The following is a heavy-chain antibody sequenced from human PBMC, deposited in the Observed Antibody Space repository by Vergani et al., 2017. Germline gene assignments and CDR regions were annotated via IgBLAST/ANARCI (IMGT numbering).Heavy chain of an antibody. CDR1: GFTFSSYG. CDR2: ISYDGSNK. V-gene: IGHV3-30*18. Sequence: QVQLVESGGGVVQPGRSLRLSCAASGFTFSSYGMHWVRHAPGKGLEWVAVISYDGSNKYYADSVKGRFTISRDNSKNTLYLQMNSLRAEDTAVYYCAKYYYDSSGADYWGQGTLVTVSS. CDR3: AKYYYDSSGADY. D-gene: IGHD3-22*01. J-gene: IGHJ4*02.